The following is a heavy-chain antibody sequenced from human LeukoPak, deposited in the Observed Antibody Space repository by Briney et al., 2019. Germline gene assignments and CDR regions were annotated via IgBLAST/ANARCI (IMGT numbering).Heavy chain of an antibody. Sequence: SETLSLTCTVSGGSISGYYWSWVRQSAGKGLEWIGRIYANGYTNYNPSLKSRVTMSVDTSKNQFSLKLTSVTAADTAVYYCARGHCASTSCLTHYYYYYMDVWGKGTTVTVSS. J-gene: IGHJ6*03. CDR1: GGSISGYY. D-gene: IGHD2-2*01. CDR2: IYANGYT. V-gene: IGHV4-4*07. CDR3: ARGHCASTSCLTHYYYYYMDV.